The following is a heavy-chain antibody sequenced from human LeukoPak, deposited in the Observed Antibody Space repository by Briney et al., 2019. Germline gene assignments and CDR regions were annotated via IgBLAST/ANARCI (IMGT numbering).Heavy chain of an antibody. V-gene: IGHV1-69*05. D-gene: IGHD5-24*01. Sequence: SVKVSCKASGGTFSSYAISWVRQAPGQGLEWMGRIIPIFGTANYAQKFQGRVTITTDESTSTAYMELSSLRSEDTAAYYCARDPLGRDKTRRDGYNPGDWWGQGTLVTVSS. CDR1: GGTFSSYA. J-gene: IGHJ4*02. CDR2: IIPIFGTA. CDR3: ARDPLGRDKTRRDGYNPGDW.